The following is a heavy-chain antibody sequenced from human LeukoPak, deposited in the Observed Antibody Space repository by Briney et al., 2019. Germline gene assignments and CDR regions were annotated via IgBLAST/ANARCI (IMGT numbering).Heavy chain of an antibody. CDR3: ARDVEGRYDSSGYFDY. V-gene: IGHV3-21*01. Sequence: PGGSLRLSCAASGFTFSSYSMNWVRQAPGKGLEWVSSISSSSSYIYYADSVKGRFTISRDNAKNSLYLQMSSLRAEDTAVYYCARDVEGRYDSSGYFDYWGQGTLVTVSS. D-gene: IGHD3-22*01. J-gene: IGHJ4*02. CDR2: ISSSSSYI. CDR1: GFTFSSYS.